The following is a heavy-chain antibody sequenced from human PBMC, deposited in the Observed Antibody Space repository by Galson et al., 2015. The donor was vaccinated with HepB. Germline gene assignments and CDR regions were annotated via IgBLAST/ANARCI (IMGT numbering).Heavy chain of an antibody. CDR1: GFTFSSYW. CDR3: ARESSGPLGYFDY. J-gene: IGHJ4*02. Sequence: SLRLSCAASGFTFSSYWMSWVRQAPGKGLEWVANIKQDGSEKYYVDSVKGRFTISRDNAKNSLYLQMNSLRAEDTAVYYCARESSGPLGYFDYWGQGTLVTVSS. CDR2: IKQDGSEK. V-gene: IGHV3-7*03. D-gene: IGHD6-19*01.